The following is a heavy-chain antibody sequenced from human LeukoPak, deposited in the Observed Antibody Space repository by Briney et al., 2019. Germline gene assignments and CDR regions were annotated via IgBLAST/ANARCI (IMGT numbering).Heavy chain of an antibody. V-gene: IGHV1-69*13. CDR3: AREGVEQQLDSPSPYFDY. J-gene: IGHJ4*02. D-gene: IGHD6-13*01. CDR1: GGTFSSYA. Sequence: GASVKVSCKASGGTFSSYAISWVRQAPGQGLEWMGGIIPIFGTANYAQKFQGRVTITADESTSTAYMELSSLRSEDTAVYYCAREGVEQQLDSPSPYFDYWGQGTLVTVSS. CDR2: IIPIFGTA.